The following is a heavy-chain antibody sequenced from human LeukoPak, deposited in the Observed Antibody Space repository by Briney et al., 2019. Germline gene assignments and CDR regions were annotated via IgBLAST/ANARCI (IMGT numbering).Heavy chain of an antibody. CDR1: GGSISSYY. J-gene: IGHJ4*02. CDR2: IYYSGST. CDR3: AREDGSHPPYFDY. Sequence: SETLSLTCTVSGGSISSYYWSWIRQPPGKGLEWIGYIYYSGSTNYNPSLKSRVTISVDTSKNQFSLKLSSVTAADTAVYYCAREDGSHPPYFDYWGQGTLVTVSS. D-gene: IGHD1-26*01. V-gene: IGHV4-59*01.